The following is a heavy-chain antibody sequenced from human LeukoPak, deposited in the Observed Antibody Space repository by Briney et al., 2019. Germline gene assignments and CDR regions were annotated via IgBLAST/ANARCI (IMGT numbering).Heavy chain of an antibody. J-gene: IGHJ4*02. CDR3: ARDPMYDFWSGHYFDY. Sequence: GGSLRLSCAASGFTFSSYWMSWVRQAPGKGLEWVANIKQDGSEKYYVDSVKGRFTISRDTAKNSLYLQMNSLRAEDTAVYYCARDPMYDFWSGHYFDYWGQGTLVTVSS. D-gene: IGHD3-3*01. V-gene: IGHV3-7*01. CDR1: GFTFSSYW. CDR2: IKQDGSEK.